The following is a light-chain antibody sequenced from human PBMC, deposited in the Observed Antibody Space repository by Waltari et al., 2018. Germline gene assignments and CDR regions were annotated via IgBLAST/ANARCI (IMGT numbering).Light chain of an antibody. V-gene: IGKV3-11*01. CDR2: DAS. J-gene: IGKJ4*01. Sequence: EIVLTQSRATLSLSPGERDTLSCRAIQSVYGPLAWHQQKPGQAPRLLIFDASKRATGIPARFSGSGSGTDFTLTISSLEPEDFAIYYCQQRSNWALTFGGGTKVEIK. CDR1: QSVYGP. CDR3: QQRSNWALT.